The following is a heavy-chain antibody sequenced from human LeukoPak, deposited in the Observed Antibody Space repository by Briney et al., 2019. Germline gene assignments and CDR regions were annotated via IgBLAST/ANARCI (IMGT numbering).Heavy chain of an antibody. V-gene: IGHV6-1*01. CDR3: ARDRGEVWNPYSYYFDY. CDR2: TYYRSKWYN. CDR1: GDSVSSNSAA. J-gene: IGHJ4*02. Sequence: SQTLSLTCAISGDSVSSNSAAWNWIRQSPSRGLEWLGRTYYRSKWYNDYAVSVKSRITINPDTSKNQFSLQLDSVTPEDTAVYYCARDRGEVWNPYSYYFDYWGQGTLVTVSS. D-gene: IGHD1-1*01.